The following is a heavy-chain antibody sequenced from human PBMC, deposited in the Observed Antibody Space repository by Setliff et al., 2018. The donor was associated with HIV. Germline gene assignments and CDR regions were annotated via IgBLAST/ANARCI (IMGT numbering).Heavy chain of an antibody. D-gene: IGHD1-26*01. CDR1: GYTFGYNY. Sequence: ASVKVSCKTSGYTFGYNYIHWVRQAPGQGLEWMGRIAPNSGDTKYAQKFEGRVTVTRDTSTNTVYMEVSSLRSDDTAVYYCLRDVGVPGRGNALDYWGQGTQVTVSS. CDR2: IAPNSGDT. CDR3: LRDVGVPGRGNALDY. V-gene: IGHV1-2*06. J-gene: IGHJ4*02.